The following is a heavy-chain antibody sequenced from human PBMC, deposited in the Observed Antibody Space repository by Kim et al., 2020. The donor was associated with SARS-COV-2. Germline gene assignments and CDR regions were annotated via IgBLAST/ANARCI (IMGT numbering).Heavy chain of an antibody. D-gene: IGHD3-10*01. J-gene: IGHJ4*02. V-gene: IGHV3-23*01. CDR3: AKNSGPGQAYLNS. Sequence: DSVKGRVTVTRDNSTNTVYLHKNSLRAEDTAVYNCAKNSGPGQAYLNSWGQGTLVTVSS.